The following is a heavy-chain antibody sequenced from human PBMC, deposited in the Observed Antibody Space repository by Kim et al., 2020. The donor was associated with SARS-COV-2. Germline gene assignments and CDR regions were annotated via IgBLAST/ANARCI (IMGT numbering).Heavy chain of an antibody. D-gene: IGHD4-17*01. CDR3: ASPGAYGDYYRT. J-gene: IGHJ5*02. Sequence: NYALKCQGRVTITADESTSTAYMELGSLRSEDTAVYYCASPGAYGDYYRTWGQGTLVTVSS. V-gene: IGHV1-69*01.